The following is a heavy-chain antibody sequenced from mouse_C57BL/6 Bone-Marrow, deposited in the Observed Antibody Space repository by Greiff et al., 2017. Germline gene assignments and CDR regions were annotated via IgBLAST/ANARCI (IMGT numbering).Heavy chain of an antibody. V-gene: IGHV1-81*01. CDR3: ARWRIYYDYDGVWWYFDV. Sequence: QQSGAELARPGASVKLSCKASGYTFTSYGISWVKQRTGQGLEWIGEIYPRSGNTYYNEKFKGKATLTADKSSSTAYMELRSLTSEDSAVYFCARWRIYYDYDGVWWYFDVWGTGTTVTVSS. D-gene: IGHD2-4*01. J-gene: IGHJ1*03. CDR1: GYTFTSYG. CDR2: IYPRSGNT.